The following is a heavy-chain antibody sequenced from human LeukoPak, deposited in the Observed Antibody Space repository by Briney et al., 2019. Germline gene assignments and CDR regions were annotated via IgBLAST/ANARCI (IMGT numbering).Heavy chain of an antibody. CDR1: GFTFSSYA. J-gene: IGHJ4*02. V-gene: IGHV3-23*01. CDR2: ISGSGGST. Sequence: RGSLRLSCAASGFTFSSYAMSWVRQAPGKGLEWVSAISGSGGSTYYADSVKGRLTISRDNSKNTLYLQMNSLRAEDTAVYYCAKEAVYVIVVVPAALDYWGQGTLVTVSS. D-gene: IGHD2-2*01. CDR3: AKEAVYVIVVVPAALDY.